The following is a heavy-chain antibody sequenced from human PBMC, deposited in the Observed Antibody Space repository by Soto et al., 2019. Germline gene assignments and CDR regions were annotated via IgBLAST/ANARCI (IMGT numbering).Heavy chain of an antibody. J-gene: IGHJ5*02. CDR2: INHSGST. CDR3: ARAANWFDP. CDR1: GGSFSGYY. V-gene: IGHV4-34*01. Sequence: SETLSLTCAVYGGSFSGYYWSWIRQPPGEGLEWIGEINHSGSTNYNPSLKSRVTISVDTSKNQFSLKLSSVTAADTAVYYCARAANWFDPWGQGTLVTVSS.